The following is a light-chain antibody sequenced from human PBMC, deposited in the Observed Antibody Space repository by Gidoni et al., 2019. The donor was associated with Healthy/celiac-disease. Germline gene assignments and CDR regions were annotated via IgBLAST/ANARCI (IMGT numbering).Light chain of an antibody. CDR3: QQYNIWPQT. J-gene: IGKJ1*01. CDR1: QSVSST. V-gene: IGKV3-15*01. CDR2: GAS. Sequence: IVMTQSTATLSVSPGERATLSCRASQSVSSTLAWYQQKPGQAPRLLIYGASTRATGIPARFSGSGSGTDFTLPISSLQSEDFAVYSFQQYNIWPQTFGQGPKVEIK.